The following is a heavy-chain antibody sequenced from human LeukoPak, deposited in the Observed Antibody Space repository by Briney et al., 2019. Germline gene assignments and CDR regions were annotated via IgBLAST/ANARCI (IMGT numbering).Heavy chain of an antibody. V-gene: IGHV1-2*02. J-gene: IGHJ4*02. D-gene: IGHD2-21*02. CDR2: INTHSGGT. CDR3: VREGNELLSKNFDY. CDR1: GFTFTGYY. Sequence: GASVKVSCKASGFTFTGYYIHWVRQAPGQGLEWMGYINTHSGGTNSPQKFQGRVTMTTDTSISAAYMELSSLISDDTAMYYCVREGNELLSKNFDYWGQGTLVTVSS.